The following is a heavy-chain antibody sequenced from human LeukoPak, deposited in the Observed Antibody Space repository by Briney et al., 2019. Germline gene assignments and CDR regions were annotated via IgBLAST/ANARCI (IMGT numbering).Heavy chain of an antibody. D-gene: IGHD4-23*01. V-gene: IGHV3-48*04. CDR3: ASKAVDDAFDI. J-gene: IGHJ3*02. Sequence: GSLRLSCAASGFTFSSYSMNWVRQAPGKGLEWVSYISSSSSTIYYADSVKGRFTISRDNAKNSLYLQMNSLRAEDTAVYYCASKAVDDAFDIWGQGTMVTVSS. CDR1: GFTFSSYS. CDR2: ISSSSSTI.